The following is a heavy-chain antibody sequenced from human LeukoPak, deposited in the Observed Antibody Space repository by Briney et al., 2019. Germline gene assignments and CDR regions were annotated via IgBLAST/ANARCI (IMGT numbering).Heavy chain of an antibody. V-gene: IGHV1-69*13. J-gene: IGHJ4*02. D-gene: IGHD6-19*01. CDR1: GGTFSSYA. Sequence: ASVKVSCKASGGTFSSYAISWVRQAPGQGLEWMGGIIPIFGTANYAQKFQGRVTITADESTSTAYMELSSLRSEDTAVYYCAIRGPYSSGWYSMDYWGQGTLVTVSS. CDR2: IIPIFGTA. CDR3: AIRGPYSSGWYSMDY.